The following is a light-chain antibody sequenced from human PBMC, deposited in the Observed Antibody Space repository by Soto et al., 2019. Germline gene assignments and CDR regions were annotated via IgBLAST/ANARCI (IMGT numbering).Light chain of an antibody. J-gene: IGKJ1*01. V-gene: IGKV1-5*01. CDR2: DAS. CDR1: QSISGW. CDR3: QQYDRNPPWT. Sequence: DIQMTQSPSTLSASVGDRVTITCRASQSISGWLAWYQQKPGKAPKLLVYDASNLQSGVPLRFSGTRSGTEFTLAITSLQPDYFATYYCQQYDRNPPWTFGQGTKVEI.